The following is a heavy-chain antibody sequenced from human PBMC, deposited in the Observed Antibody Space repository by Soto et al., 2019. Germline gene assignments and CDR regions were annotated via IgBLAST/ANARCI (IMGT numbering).Heavy chain of an antibody. Sequence: QITLKESGPTLVKPTQTLTLTCSFSGFSRSTRGVGVGWIRQPPGKALEWLALIFWDDDKWYSPALRSRLNSTEDTSKNQVVLTMTNMDPVDTATYYCAHRSRGDAYYFAQRGQGTMVTVAS. V-gene: IGHV2-5*02. CDR1: GFSRSTRGVG. D-gene: IGHD5-12*01. CDR3: AHRSRGDAYYFAQ. J-gene: IGHJ4*02. CDR2: IFWDDDK.